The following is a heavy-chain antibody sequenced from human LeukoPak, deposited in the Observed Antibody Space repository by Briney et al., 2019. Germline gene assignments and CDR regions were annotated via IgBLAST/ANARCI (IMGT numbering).Heavy chain of an antibody. CDR3: ARDGDYGGNSGGYYYYYMDV. CDR1: GYTFTGYY. CDR2: INPNSGGT. J-gene: IGHJ6*03. V-gene: IGHV1-2*02. D-gene: IGHD4-23*01. Sequence: ASVKVSCKASGYTFTGYYMHWVRQAPGQGLEWMGWINPNSGGTNYAQKFQGRVTMTRDTSISTVYMELSRLRPDDTAVYYCARDGDYGGNSGGYYYYYMDVWGKGTTVTVSS.